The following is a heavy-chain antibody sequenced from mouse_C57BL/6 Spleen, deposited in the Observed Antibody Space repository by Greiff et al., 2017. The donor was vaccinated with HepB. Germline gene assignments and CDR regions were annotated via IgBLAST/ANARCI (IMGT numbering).Heavy chain of an antibody. CDR3: ARNRLDGYYAMDY. CDR1: GFSLTSYG. Sequence: VQLQQSGPGLVQPSQSLSITCTVSGFSLTSYGVHWVRQSPGKGLEWLGVIWSGGSTDYNAAFISRLSISKDNSKSQVFFKMNSLQADDTAIYYCARNRLDGYYAMDYWGQGTSVTVSS. V-gene: IGHV2-2*01. J-gene: IGHJ4*01. D-gene: IGHD2-14*01. CDR2: IWSGGST.